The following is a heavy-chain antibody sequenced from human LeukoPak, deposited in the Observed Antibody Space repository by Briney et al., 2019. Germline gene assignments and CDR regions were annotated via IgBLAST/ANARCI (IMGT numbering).Heavy chain of an antibody. CDR1: GYTFTGYY. CDR2: INPTSGGT. J-gene: IGHJ3*02. D-gene: IGHD5-18*01. V-gene: IGHV1-2*02. CDR3: ARDRVAMVMGGAFDI. Sequence: GASVKVSCKTSGYTFTGYYIQWVRQAPGQGLEWMGYINPTSGGTNYAQEFQGRVTMTRDTSISTAYMELSSLRSEDTAVYYCARDRVAMVMGGAFDIWGQGTMVTVSS.